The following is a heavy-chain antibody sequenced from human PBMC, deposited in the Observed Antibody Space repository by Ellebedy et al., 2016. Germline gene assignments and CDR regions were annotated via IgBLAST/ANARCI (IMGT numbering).Heavy chain of an antibody. CDR3: ASGKLASDQIFDY. Sequence: GESLKISCEASGFTFSSYNMNWVRQAPGKGLEWLSFITTTSSTIFYAASVKGRFTISRDNAKNSLSLQMDSLRAEDTAMYYCASGKLASDQIFDYWGRGALVTVSS. D-gene: IGHD1-14*01. J-gene: IGHJ4*02. V-gene: IGHV3-48*04. CDR1: GFTFSSYN. CDR2: ITTTSSTI.